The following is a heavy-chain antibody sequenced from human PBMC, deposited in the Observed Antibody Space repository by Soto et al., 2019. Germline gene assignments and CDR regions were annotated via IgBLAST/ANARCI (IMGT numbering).Heavy chain of an antibody. CDR1: GGTFSSYA. CDR2: IIPIFGTA. J-gene: IGHJ4*02. Sequence: QVQLVQSGAEVKKPGSSVKVSCKASGGTFSSYAISCVRQAPGQGLEWMGGIIPIFGTANYAQKFQGRGTITADESTSTADMELSSVRSEDTAVYYCARARTHMTTVTTFFDYWGQGTLVTVSS. D-gene: IGHD4-17*01. V-gene: IGHV1-69*01. CDR3: ARARTHMTTVTTFFDY.